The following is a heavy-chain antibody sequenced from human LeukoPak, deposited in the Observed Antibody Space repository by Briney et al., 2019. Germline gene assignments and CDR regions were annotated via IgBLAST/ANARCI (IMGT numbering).Heavy chain of an antibody. D-gene: IGHD3-22*01. CDR1: GGSISSGSDY. J-gene: IGHJ4*02. V-gene: IGHV4-61*02. CDR3: ARGSRYSSGYYYIDQ. CDR2: SYSSGST. Sequence: PSETLSLTCTVSGGSISSGSDYCSWIRQPAGKGLEWIGRSYSSGSTNYNPSLKSRVSISVDTSKNQFSLRLSSVTAADTAVYYCARGSRYSSGYYYIDQWGQGTLVTVSS.